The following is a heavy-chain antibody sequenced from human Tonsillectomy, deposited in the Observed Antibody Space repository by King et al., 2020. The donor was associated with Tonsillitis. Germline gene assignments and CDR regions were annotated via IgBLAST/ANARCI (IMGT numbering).Heavy chain of an antibody. Sequence: VQLVESGGGVVQPGRSLRLSCAASGFTFSSYGMHWVRQAPGKGLEWVAVISFDGSNKYYADSVKGRFTISRDSSKNTLYLQMNSLRGDDTAVYYCAKDAAVLMVYASPGNYWGQGTLVTVSS. J-gene: IGHJ4*02. V-gene: IGHV3-30*18. CDR3: AKDAAVLMVYASPGNY. CDR2: ISFDGSNK. CDR1: GFTFSSYG. D-gene: IGHD2-8*01.